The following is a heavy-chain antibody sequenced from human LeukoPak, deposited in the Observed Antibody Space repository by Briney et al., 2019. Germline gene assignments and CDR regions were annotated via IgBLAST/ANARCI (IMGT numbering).Heavy chain of an antibody. V-gene: IGHV1-69*13. D-gene: IGHD6-6*01. CDR1: GGTLSSYA. CDR2: IIRIFGTA. Sequence: GASVKVSCKASGGTLSSYAISWVRQAPGQGLEWMGGIIRIFGTANYAQKFQGRVTITAVESTSTAYMELSSLRSEDTAVYYCARGGYSSSSVPAYWGQGTLVTVSS. CDR3: ARGGYSSSSVPAY. J-gene: IGHJ4*02.